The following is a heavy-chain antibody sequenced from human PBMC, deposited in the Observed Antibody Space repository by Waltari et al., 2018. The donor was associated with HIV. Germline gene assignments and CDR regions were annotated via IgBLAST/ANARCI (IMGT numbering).Heavy chain of an antibody. CDR1: GPRFGSVG. J-gene: IGHJ4*02. D-gene: IGHD3-10*01. V-gene: IGHV3-30*04. Sequence: QVQLVESGGGVVQPGDVLRLACAASGPRFGSVGLPWVRQSPGKGLEWVAAISYDGIKKFYADSVRGRFTISRDTSKKTLYLQMNTLKTEDTAVYFCAVDSSQVLCFGESLALWGQGTLVTVSS. CDR2: ISYDGIKK. CDR3: AVDSSQVLCFGESLAL.